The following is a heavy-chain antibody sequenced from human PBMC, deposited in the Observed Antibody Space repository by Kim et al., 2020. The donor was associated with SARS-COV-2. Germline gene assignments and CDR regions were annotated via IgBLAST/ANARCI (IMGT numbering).Heavy chain of an antibody. Sequence: QGRVTITADESTSTAYMELSSLRSEDTAVYYCARDGYYYDSSGYHDAFDIWGQGTMVTVSS. D-gene: IGHD3-22*01. V-gene: IGHV1-69*01. J-gene: IGHJ3*02. CDR3: ARDGYYYDSSGYHDAFDI.